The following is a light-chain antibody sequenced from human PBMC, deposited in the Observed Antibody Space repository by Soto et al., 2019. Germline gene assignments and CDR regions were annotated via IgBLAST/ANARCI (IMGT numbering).Light chain of an antibody. CDR1: QSVTSSY. V-gene: IGKV3-20*01. CDR2: GAS. J-gene: IGKJ2*01. CDR3: QQYDGSPYT. Sequence: EIVLTQSPGTLSLSPGERATLSYRASQSVTSSYLAWFQQKPGQAPRLLIYGASSRATGIPDRFSGSGSRTDFTLTISRLEPEDFAVYYCQQYDGSPYTFGQGTKLEIK.